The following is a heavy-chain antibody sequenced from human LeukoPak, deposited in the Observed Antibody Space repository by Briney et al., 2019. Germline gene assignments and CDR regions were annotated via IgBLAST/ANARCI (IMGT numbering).Heavy chain of an antibody. Sequence: PSETLSLTCAVYGGSFSGYYWSWIRQPPGKGLEWIGEINHSGSTNYNPSLKSRVTISVDTSKNQVSLKLRSVMAADTAVYYCARAYCVGDCTVLHIYFDNWGQGTLVTVSS. J-gene: IGHJ4*02. D-gene: IGHD2-21*02. CDR2: INHSGST. CDR3: ARAYCVGDCTVLHIYFDN. V-gene: IGHV4-34*01. CDR1: GGSFSGYY.